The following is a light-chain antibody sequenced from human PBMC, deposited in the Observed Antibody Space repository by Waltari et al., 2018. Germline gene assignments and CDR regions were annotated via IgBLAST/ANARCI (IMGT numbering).Light chain of an antibody. Sequence: AIQLTQSPSLLSASVGARVTITCRAIPGISSGLAWYQQKPGNPPQLLIYDTSSLKSGVPSRFSGSGAGTDFTLTIDSLQPEDFATYYCQQVNTYPLYTFGQGTKL. CDR2: DTS. CDR3: QQVNTYPLYT. CDR1: PGISSG. J-gene: IGKJ2*01. V-gene: IGKV1-13*02.